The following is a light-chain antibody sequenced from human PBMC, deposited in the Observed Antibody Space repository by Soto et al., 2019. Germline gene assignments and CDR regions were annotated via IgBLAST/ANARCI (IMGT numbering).Light chain of an antibody. CDR1: QSISSY. CDR3: QQSYSTLSWT. CDR2: AAS. V-gene: IGKV1-39*01. J-gene: IGKJ1*01. Sequence: DIQMTQSPSSLSASVGDRVSITCQASQSISSYLNWYQQKTGNAPKLLIYAASSLQSGVPSRFSGSGSGTDFTLTISSLQPEDFATYYCQQSYSTLSWTFGQGTKVDIK.